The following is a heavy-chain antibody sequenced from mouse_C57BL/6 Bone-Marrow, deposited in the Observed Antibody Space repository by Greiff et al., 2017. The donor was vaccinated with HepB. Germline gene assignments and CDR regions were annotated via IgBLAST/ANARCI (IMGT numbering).Heavy chain of an antibody. CDR2: INYDGSST. Sequence: EVKVVESEGGLVQPGSSMKLSCTASGFTFSDYYMAWVRQVPEKGLEWVANINYDGSSTYYLDSLKSRFIISRDNAKNILYLQMSSLKSEDTATYYCARLYYYGSSPFDYWGQGTTLTVSS. CDR3: ARLYYYGSSPFDY. V-gene: IGHV5-16*01. J-gene: IGHJ2*01. CDR1: GFTFSDYY. D-gene: IGHD1-1*01.